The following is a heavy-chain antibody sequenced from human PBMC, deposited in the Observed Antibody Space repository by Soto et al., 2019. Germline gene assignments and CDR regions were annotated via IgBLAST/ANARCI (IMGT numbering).Heavy chain of an antibody. CDR2: IYSGGST. J-gene: IGHJ4*02. CDR1: GFTVSSNY. D-gene: IGHD2-15*01. V-gene: IGHV3-66*01. Sequence: EVQLVESGGGLVQPGGSLRLSCAASGFTVSSNYMSWVRQAPGKGLEWVSVIYSGGSTNYADSVKGRFTISRDNSKNSQKIQRKSLRAEDTAVYYCATEGVVAASDWGKGTRVT. CDR3: ATEGVVAASD.